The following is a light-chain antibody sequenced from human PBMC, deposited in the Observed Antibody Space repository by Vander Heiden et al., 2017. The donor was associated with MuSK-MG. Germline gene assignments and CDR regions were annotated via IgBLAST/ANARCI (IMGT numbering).Light chain of an antibody. V-gene: IGLV6-57*03. CDR3: QSYDSSYVV. CDR2: EDN. J-gene: IGLJ2*01. Sequence: NFMLTQHRSESASPGKTVTLSCTRISGRISSNYQPWYQQLPGSAPTPVIYEDNQRLSGVPDRFSGSIDSSSNSAALTISVLKTDDEADYYCQSYDSSYVVFGGGTKLTVL. CDR1: SGRISSNY.